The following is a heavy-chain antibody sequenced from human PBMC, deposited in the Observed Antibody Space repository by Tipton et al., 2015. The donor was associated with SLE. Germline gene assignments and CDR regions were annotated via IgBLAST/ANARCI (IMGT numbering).Heavy chain of an antibody. CDR2: TYTSGST. V-gene: IGHV4-4*07. D-gene: IGHD3-10*01. CDR3: ARAGYYGSGSHYYYYYMDV. Sequence: LRLSCTVSGGSISSYYWSWIRQPAGKGLEWIGRTYTSGSTNYNPSLKSRVTISVDTSKNQFSLKLSSVAAADTAVYYCARAGYYGSGSHYYYYYMDVWGKGTTVTVSS. J-gene: IGHJ6*03. CDR1: GGSISSYY.